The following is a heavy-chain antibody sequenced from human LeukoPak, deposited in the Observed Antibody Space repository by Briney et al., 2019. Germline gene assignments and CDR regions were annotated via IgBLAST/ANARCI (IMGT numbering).Heavy chain of an antibody. Sequence: GGSLRLSCAASGFTFSSYWMSWVRQAPGKGLEWVANIKQDGSEKYYVDSVKGRFTISRDNAKNSLYLQMNSLRVEDTAVYYCARSGSYMWDWFDPWGQGTLVTVSS. J-gene: IGHJ5*02. CDR1: GFTFSSYW. CDR2: IKQDGSEK. D-gene: IGHD1-26*01. V-gene: IGHV3-7*01. CDR3: ARSGSYMWDWFDP.